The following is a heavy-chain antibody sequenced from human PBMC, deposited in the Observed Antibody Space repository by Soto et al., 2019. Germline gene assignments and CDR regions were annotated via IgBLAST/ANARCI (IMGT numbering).Heavy chain of an antibody. CDR2: VYYRGRS. J-gene: IGHJ4*02. V-gene: IGHV4-39*01. Sequence: SETLSLTCTVSGGSVTNSSNYWGWIRQSPGKGLEWIGSVYYRGRSYSKSSVKSRVTISVDTSKNRFSLSLNSVTASDTAVYFCVSQRTTVPTQAYFDYWGQG. CDR1: GGSVTNSSNY. D-gene: IGHD4-17*01. CDR3: VSQRTTVPTQAYFDY.